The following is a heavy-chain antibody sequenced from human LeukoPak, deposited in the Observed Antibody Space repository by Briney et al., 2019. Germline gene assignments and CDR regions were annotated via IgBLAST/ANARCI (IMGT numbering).Heavy chain of an antibody. CDR2: IYYSGSI. CDR3: AAIVATGDYYYYGMDL. V-gene: IGHV4-59*01. Sequence: SETLSLTCTVSGGSISSYYWSWIRQPPGKGLEWIGYIYYSGSINYNPSLKSRVTISVDTSKNQFSLKLSSVTAADTAVYYCAAIVATGDYYYYGMDLWGQGTTVTVSS. D-gene: IGHD5-12*01. CDR1: GGSISSYY. J-gene: IGHJ6*02.